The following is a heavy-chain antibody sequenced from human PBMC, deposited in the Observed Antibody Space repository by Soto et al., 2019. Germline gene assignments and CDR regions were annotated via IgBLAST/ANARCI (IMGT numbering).Heavy chain of an antibody. CDR2: IYYSGST. J-gene: IGHJ4*02. CDR1: GGSISSGGYY. V-gene: IGHV4-31*03. Sequence: QVQLQESGPGLVKPSQTLSLTCTVSGGSISSGGYYWSWIRQHPWKGLEWIGYIYYSGSTYYNPSLKSRVTISVDTSKNQFSLKLGSVTAAYTAVYYCARGGSSSPYFDSWGQGTLVTVSS. CDR3: ARGGSSSPYFDS. D-gene: IGHD6-13*01.